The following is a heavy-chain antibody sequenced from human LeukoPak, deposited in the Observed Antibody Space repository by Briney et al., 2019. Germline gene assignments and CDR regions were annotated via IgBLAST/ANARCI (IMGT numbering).Heavy chain of an antibody. CDR3: ARDPPRGDFWSGPGRYYFDY. V-gene: IGHV3-48*04. J-gene: IGHJ4*02. CDR1: GFTFSSYT. Sequence: GGSLRLSCAASGFTFSSYTMNWVRQAPGKGLEWVSYSSWSSSTIYYADSVKGRFTISRDNAKNSLYLQMNSLRAEDTAVYYCARDPPRGDFWSGPGRYYFDYWGQGTLVTVSS. D-gene: IGHD3-3*01. CDR2: SSWSSSTI.